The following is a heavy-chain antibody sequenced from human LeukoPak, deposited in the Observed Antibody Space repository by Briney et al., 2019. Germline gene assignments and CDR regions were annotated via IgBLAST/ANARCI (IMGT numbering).Heavy chain of an antibody. V-gene: IGHV4-34*01. CDR3: ARRAPYYGSGSYYSLSTPFDY. J-gene: IGHJ4*02. CDR1: GGSLSGYY. Sequence: SETLSLTCAVYGGSLSGYYWSCIRQPPGKGLEWIGEINHSGRTNYNPSLRSRVTISVDTSKNQFSLKMSSVTAADTAVYYCARRAPYYGSGSYYSLSTPFDYWGQGTLVTVSS. D-gene: IGHD3-10*01. CDR2: INHSGRT.